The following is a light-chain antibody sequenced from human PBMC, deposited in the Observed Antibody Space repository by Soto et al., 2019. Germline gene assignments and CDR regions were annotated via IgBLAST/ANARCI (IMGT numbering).Light chain of an antibody. CDR3: SSYAGSNNVV. Sequence: QSALTQPPSASGSPGQSVTISCTGTSSDVGGYNYVSWYQQHPGKAPKLMIYEVSKRPSGVPDRSSGSKSGNTASLTVSGLQAEDEADYYCSSYAGSNNVVFGGGTKLTV. CDR2: EVS. J-gene: IGLJ2*01. V-gene: IGLV2-8*01. CDR1: SSDVGGYNY.